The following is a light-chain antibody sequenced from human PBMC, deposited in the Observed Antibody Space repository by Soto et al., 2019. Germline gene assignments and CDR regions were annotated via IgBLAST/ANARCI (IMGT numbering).Light chain of an antibody. CDR2: GAS. J-gene: IGKJ5*01. Sequence: EIVLTQSPGTLSLSPGERATLSCRASQSVSSSYLAWYQQKPGQAPRLLIYGASRRATGIPDRCSGSGSGTDFTLTIRRLEPEEFAVYYCQQYGNSLTFGQGTRLESK. V-gene: IGKV3-20*01. CDR1: QSVSSSY. CDR3: QQYGNSLT.